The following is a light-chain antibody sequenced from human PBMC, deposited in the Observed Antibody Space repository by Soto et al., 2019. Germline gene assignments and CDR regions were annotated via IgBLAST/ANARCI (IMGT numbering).Light chain of an antibody. CDR1: QSVSSSY. V-gene: IGKV3-20*01. CDR3: QQYGGSLPYT. J-gene: IGKJ2*01. CDR2: GAS. Sequence: EIVLTQSPGTLSLSPGDRATLSCRASQSVSSSYLAWYQQKPGQAPRLLIYGASSRATGIPDRFSGSGSGTDFSLTISRLEPADVAVYYCQQYGGSLPYTFGQGTKLEIK.